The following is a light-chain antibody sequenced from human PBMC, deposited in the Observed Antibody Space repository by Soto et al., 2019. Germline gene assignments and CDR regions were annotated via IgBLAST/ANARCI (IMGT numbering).Light chain of an antibody. CDR3: QQRSNCPFT. CDR1: QSVSSY. Sequence: ESVSTQAPATLSLSPGERATLSRTASQSVSSYLAWYQQKPGQAPRLLISAATNRATGIPARFSGSGSRTDFTLTISSLEPEDFAVYYCQQRSNCPFTFGPGSKVDI. CDR2: AAT. J-gene: IGKJ3*01. V-gene: IGKV3-11*01.